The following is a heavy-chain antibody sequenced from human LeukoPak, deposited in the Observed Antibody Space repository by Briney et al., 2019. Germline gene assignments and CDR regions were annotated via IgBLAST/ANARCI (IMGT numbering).Heavy chain of an antibody. CDR1: GFTFSDYY. Sequence: GGSLRLSCAASGFTFSDYYMSWVRQAPGKGLEWVSYICSVSSYTNYADSVKGRFTISRDKAKNSLYLQMNSLGAEDTAVYYCARDLCRGWYGSDYWVQGTLATVS. CDR2: ICSVSSYT. J-gene: IGHJ4*02. CDR3: ARDLCRGWYGSDY. D-gene: IGHD6-19*01. V-gene: IGHV3-11*06.